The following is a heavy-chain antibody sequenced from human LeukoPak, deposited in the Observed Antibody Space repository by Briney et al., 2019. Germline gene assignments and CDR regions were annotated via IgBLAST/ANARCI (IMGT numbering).Heavy chain of an antibody. D-gene: IGHD2-2*01. CDR2: ISSNGGST. V-gene: IGHV3-64D*09. CDR3: VKGYCSSISCFGDY. CDR1: GFTFSSYA. J-gene: IGHJ4*02. Sequence: GGSLRLSCAASGFTFSSYAMHWVRQAPGKGLEYVSAISSNGGSTYYADSVKGRFTISRDNSKNTLYLQMSSLRAEDTAVYYCVKGYCSSISCFGDYWGQGTLVTFSS.